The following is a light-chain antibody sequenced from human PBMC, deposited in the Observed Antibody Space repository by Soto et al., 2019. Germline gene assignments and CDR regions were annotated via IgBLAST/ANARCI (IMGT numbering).Light chain of an antibody. J-gene: IGKJ5*01. CDR1: QSVSTY. CDR3: KQYTNWPIT. V-gene: IGKV3-11*01. Sequence: EVMMSLSLGTLSFSTGEGSTLSCTPSQSVSTYLAWYQQRPGQAPRLLIYDASNRATGIPARFSGSGSGTDFTLTISSLEPEDFAVYYSKQYTNWPITFGHGTRPAI. CDR2: DAS.